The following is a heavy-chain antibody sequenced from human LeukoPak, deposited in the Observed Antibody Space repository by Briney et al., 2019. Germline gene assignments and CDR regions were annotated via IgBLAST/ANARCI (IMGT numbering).Heavy chain of an antibody. V-gene: IGHV4-39*07. CDR2: IYYSGST. CDR3: ARDPRYYYGMDV. CDR1: GGSISRSSYY. Sequence: PSETLSLTCTVSGGSISRSSYYWGWIRQPPGKGLEWIGIIYYSGSTYYNPSLKSRVTISVDTSKNQFSLKLSSVTAADTAVYYCARDPRYYYGMDVWGQGTTVTVSS. J-gene: IGHJ6*02.